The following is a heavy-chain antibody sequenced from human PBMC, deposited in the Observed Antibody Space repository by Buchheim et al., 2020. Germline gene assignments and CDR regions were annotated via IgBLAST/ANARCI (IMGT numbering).Heavy chain of an antibody. CDR2: IKSKANGGTI. J-gene: IGHJ4*02. CDR3: ATGRDLDH. V-gene: IGHV3-15*02. CDR1: GFTFSNAW. Sequence: EVQLVESGGSLVKPGGSLRLSCAGSGFTFSNAWMSWVRQAPGKGLEWTGRIKSKANGGTIDYAAPVKGRFSVSRDDSRDTFYLQMNSLRSEDTAVYYCATGRDLDHWGQGAL.